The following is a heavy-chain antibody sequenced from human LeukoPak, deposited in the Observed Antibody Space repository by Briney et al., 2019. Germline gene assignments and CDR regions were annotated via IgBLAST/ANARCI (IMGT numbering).Heavy chain of an antibody. D-gene: IGHD6-6*01. CDR1: GGSISSGGYY. CDR2: IYHSGST. Sequence: SQTLSLTCTVSGGSISSGGYYWSWIRQPPGKGLEWIGYIYHSGSTYYNPSLKSRVTISVDRSKNQFSLKLSSVTAADTAVYYCARALEWQLVSDAFDIWGQGTMVTVSS. J-gene: IGHJ3*02. V-gene: IGHV4-30-2*01. CDR3: ARALEWQLVSDAFDI.